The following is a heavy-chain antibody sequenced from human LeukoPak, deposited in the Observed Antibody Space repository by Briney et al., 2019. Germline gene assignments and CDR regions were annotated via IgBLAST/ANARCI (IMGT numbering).Heavy chain of an antibody. D-gene: IGHD6-19*01. V-gene: IGHV1-2*06. CDR1: GYPFINYD. CDR2: IAPNSGAT. CDR3: ARDVGNGWDKFDS. J-gene: IGHJ4*02. Sequence: ASVKVSCKASGYPFINYDIKWVRQATGQGLEWMGRIAPNSGATNYAQKFQGRVTMTRDTSITTAYMELSGLTSDDTAVYYCARDVGNGWDKFDSWGQGTLVTVSS.